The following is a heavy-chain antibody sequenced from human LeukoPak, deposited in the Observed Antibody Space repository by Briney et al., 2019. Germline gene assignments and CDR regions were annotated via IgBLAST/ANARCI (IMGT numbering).Heavy chain of an antibody. CDR3: TRHGWDYYDSSGYRPFDY. Sequence: PGGSLRLSCAASGFAFSRPAMHWLRQAPGKGLEWVGRIRSKANSYATAYAASVKGRFTISRDDSKNTAYLQMNSLKTEDTAVYYCTRHGWDYYDSSGYRPFDYWGQGTLVTVSS. D-gene: IGHD3-22*01. CDR1: GFAFSRPA. J-gene: IGHJ4*02. CDR2: IRSKANSYAT. V-gene: IGHV3-73*01.